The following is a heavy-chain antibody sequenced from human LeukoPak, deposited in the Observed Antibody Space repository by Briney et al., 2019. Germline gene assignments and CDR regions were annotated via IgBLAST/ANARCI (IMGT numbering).Heavy chain of an antibody. CDR3: ARDGVNSDWPPHF. CDR2: IYHSGST. Sequence: PSETLSLTCTGSGGPISSGGYYWSWIRQPPGKGPEWIGYIYHSGSTYYNPSLKSRVTISVDRSKNQFSLKLSSVTAADTAVYYCARDGVNSDWPPHFWGQGTLVTVSS. V-gene: IGHV4-30-2*01. D-gene: IGHD6-19*01. J-gene: IGHJ4*02. CDR1: GGPISSGGYY.